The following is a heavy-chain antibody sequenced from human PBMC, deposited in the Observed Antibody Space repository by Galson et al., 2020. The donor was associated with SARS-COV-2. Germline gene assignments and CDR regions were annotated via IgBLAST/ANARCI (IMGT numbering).Heavy chain of an antibody. V-gene: IGHV3-23*01. Sequence: GGSLRLSCAASGFTFNTYAMGWARHAPGKGLEWVSTISATSAGIFYADSVKGRFTISRDNFKNTLYLQMNNLRAEDTAVYFCDGADYWGQGTLVTVSS. CDR3: DGADY. J-gene: IGHJ4*02. CDR1: GFTFNTYA. D-gene: IGHD3-16*01. CDR2: ISATSAGI.